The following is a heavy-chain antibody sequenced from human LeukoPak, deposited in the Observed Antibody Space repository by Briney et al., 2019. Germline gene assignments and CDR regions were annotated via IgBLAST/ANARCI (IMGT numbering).Heavy chain of an antibody. V-gene: IGHV3-53*01. CDR2: LYTGGNT. CDR1: GFTVSNNY. J-gene: IGHJ4*02. D-gene: IGHD1-26*01. Sequence: PGGSLRLSCAASGFTVSNNYMSWVRQAPGKGLEWVSLLYTGGNTYFADSVKGRFTISRDNSKNTLYLQMNSLRAEDTAAYYCAKSTEGYSGSYLFDYWGQGTLVTVSS. CDR3: AKSTEGYSGSYLFDY.